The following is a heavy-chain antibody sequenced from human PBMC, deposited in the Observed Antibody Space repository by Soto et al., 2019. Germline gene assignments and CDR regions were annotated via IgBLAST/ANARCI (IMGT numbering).Heavy chain of an antibody. V-gene: IGHV3-23*01. D-gene: IGHD3-3*01. J-gene: IGHJ3*01. CDR2: ISGSADGT. Sequence: EVKLLESGGGLAQPGGSLRLSCVGSGFTFDSYAISWVRQAPGERLQWIAAISGSADGTDYGHSVRGRFTISRDNAKKTVPLEMDSMRVEETAVYFCANDTVGGYSFWSGYYSDGLDVWGQGTLVSVS. CDR3: ANDTVGGYSFWSGYYSDGLDV. CDR1: GFTFDSYA.